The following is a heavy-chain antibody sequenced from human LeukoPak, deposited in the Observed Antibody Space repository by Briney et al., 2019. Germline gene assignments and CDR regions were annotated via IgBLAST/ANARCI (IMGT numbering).Heavy chain of an antibody. V-gene: IGHV3-53*01. CDR1: GGSISSSSYY. CDR2: IYSGGST. D-gene: IGHD2-21*02. Sequence: PSETLSLTCTVSGGSISSSSYYWGWIRQPPGKGLEWVSVIYSGGSTYYADSVKGRFTISRDNSKNTLYLQMNSLRAEDTAVYYCAREGDHPPTYFDYWGQGTLVTVSS. J-gene: IGHJ4*02. CDR3: AREGDHPPTYFDY.